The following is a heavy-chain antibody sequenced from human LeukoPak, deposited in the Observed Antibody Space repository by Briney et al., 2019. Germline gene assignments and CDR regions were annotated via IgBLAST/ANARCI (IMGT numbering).Heavy chain of an antibody. Sequence: GGSLRLSCAASGFTFSSYGMHWVRQAPGKGLEWVAVIWYDGSNKYYADSVKGRFTISRDNSKNTLYLQMNSLRAEDTVVYYCARGRSSGYYEDYWGQGTLVTVSS. V-gene: IGHV3-33*01. CDR3: ARGRSSGYYEDY. D-gene: IGHD3-22*01. CDR2: IWYDGSNK. CDR1: GFTFSSYG. J-gene: IGHJ4*02.